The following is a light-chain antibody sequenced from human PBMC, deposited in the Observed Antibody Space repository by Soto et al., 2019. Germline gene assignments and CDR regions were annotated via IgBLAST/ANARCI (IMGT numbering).Light chain of an antibody. V-gene: IGKV3-15*01. CDR1: QSVSTN. Sequence: EIVMTQSPATLSVSPGERASLSCRASQSVSTNLAWYQQKPAQAPRLLIYGASTRATGIPARFSGGGSGTEFTLTISSLQSADFAVYYCQQYNDWPLTFGGWTKVEIK. CDR3: QQYNDWPLT. J-gene: IGKJ4*01. CDR2: GAS.